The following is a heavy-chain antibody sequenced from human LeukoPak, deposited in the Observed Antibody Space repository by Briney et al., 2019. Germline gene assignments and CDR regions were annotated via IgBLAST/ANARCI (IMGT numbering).Heavy chain of an antibody. CDR3: ARGGYSYGIDY. CDR2: ISSSSSTI. J-gene: IGHJ4*02. Sequence: GGSLRLSCAASGFTFSSYSMNWVRQAPGKGLEWVSYISSSSSTIYYADSVKGRFTISRDNAKNSLYLQMNSLRAEDTALYYCARGGYSYGIDYWGQGTLVTVSS. V-gene: IGHV3-48*04. D-gene: IGHD5-18*01. CDR1: GFTFSSYS.